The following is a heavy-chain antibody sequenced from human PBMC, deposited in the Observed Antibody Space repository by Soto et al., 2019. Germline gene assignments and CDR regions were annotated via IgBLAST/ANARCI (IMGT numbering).Heavy chain of an antibody. CDR1: GYTFTSYA. J-gene: IGHJ6*02. V-gene: IGHV1-3*01. CDR2: INAGNGNT. CDR3: ARAVAGGGYYYYGMDV. D-gene: IGHD6-19*01. Sequence: ASVKVSCKASGYTFTSYAMHWVRQAPGQRLEWMGWINAGNGNTKYSQKFQGRVTITRDTSASTAYMELSSLRSEDTAVYYCARAVAGGGYYYYGMDVWGQGTTVTVSS.